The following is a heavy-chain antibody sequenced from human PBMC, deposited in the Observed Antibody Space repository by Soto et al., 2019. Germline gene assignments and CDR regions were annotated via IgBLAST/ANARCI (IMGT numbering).Heavy chain of an antibody. D-gene: IGHD3-3*01. CDR3: TTLGYYESGVGGGY. CDR1: GFPFSGFG. Sequence: GSLRLSCVASGFPFSGFGVHWVRQAPGKGLEWVAVISYDGNDKYFADSVKGRFTISRDNSRNTLYLQMSSLRAEDTAVYYCTTLGYYESGVGGGYWGQGTLVTVSS. CDR2: ISYDGNDK. J-gene: IGHJ4*02. V-gene: IGHV3-30*03.